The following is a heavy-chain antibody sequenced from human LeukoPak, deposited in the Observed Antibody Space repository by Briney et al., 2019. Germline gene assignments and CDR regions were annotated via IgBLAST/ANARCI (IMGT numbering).Heavy chain of an antibody. D-gene: IGHD2-15*01. J-gene: IGHJ5*02. CDR3: ARAYCSGGSCYSSRGMFDP. V-gene: IGHV4-59*01. Sequence: ASETLSLTCTVSGGPISNYYWSWIRQPPGKGLEWIGYIYYSGSTNSNPSLKSRVTISVDTSKNQFSLKLSSVTAADMAVYCCARAYCSGGSCYSSRGMFDPWGHGTLVTVSS. CDR1: GGPISNYY. CDR2: IYYSGST.